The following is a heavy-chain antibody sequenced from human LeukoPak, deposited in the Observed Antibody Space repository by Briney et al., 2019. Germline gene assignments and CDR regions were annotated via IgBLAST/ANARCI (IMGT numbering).Heavy chain of an antibody. D-gene: IGHD1-26*01. CDR2: INPNSGGT. Sequence: ASVKVSCKASGYSFTDYYIHWVRQAPGQGLEWMGWINPNSGGTNYAQKFQGRVTMTRDTSISTAYMELSRLRSDDTAVYYCARDQAVGGIDYWGQGTLVTVSS. J-gene: IGHJ4*02. CDR1: GYSFTDYY. CDR3: ARDQAVGGIDY. V-gene: IGHV1-2*02.